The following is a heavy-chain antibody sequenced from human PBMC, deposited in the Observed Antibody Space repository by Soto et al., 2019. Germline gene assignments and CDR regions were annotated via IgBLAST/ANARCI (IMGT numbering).Heavy chain of an antibody. Sequence: PGGSLRLSCAASGFTFTTAWINWVRQAPGKGLEWVGRIKSKDAGGTEDFAEVVKGRFAISRDDSRSMVYMQMNSLRAEDTAVYYCARGGIYSYGYWSKMDVWGKGTTVTVSS. CDR2: IKSKDAGGTE. CDR1: GFTFTTAW. D-gene: IGHD5-18*01. V-gene: IGHV3-15*07. CDR3: ARGGIYSYGYWSKMDV. J-gene: IGHJ6*04.